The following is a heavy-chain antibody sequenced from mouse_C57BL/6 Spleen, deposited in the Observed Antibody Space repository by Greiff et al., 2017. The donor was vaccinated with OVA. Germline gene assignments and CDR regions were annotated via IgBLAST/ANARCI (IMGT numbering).Heavy chain of an antibody. CDR2: ISSGGDYI. V-gene: IGHV5-9-1*02. CDR3: TRGFYYDGSSPYAMDY. J-gene: IGHJ4*01. CDR1: GFTFSSYA. D-gene: IGHD1-1*01. Sequence: EVMLVESGEGLVKPGGSLKLSCAASGFTFSSYAMSWVRQTPEKRLEWVAYISSGGDYIYYADTVKGRFTISRDNARNTLYLQMRSLKSEDTAMYYCTRGFYYDGSSPYAMDYWGQGTSVTVSS.